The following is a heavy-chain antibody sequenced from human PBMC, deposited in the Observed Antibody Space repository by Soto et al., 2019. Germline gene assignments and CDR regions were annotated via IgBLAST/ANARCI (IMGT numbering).Heavy chain of an antibody. CDR2: IYSTGST. J-gene: IGHJ6*02. CDR3: ARHVGLYNSNGMDV. D-gene: IGHD1-20*01. V-gene: IGHV4-39*01. CDR1: GASISSSDCY. Sequence: SETLSLTCTVSGASISSSDCYWGWIRQPPGKGLEWIGSIYSTGSTYYNPSLKSRVTVSIDTSKNQFSLKLSSVTAADTAVYSCARHVGLYNSNGMDVWGQGTTVTVSS.